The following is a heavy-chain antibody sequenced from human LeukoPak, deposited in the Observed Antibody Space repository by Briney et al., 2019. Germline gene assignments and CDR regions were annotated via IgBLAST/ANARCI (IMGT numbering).Heavy chain of an antibody. Sequence: PGGSLRLPCAASGFTFSTYAMHWVRQAPGKGLEWVAVISYDGRQKYYADSVKGRFAISRDNSKNTLFLQMNSLRDEDTAVYYCTRVYLERLTAGYFDHWGQGTLVTVSS. J-gene: IGHJ4*02. CDR2: ISYDGRQK. V-gene: IGHV3-30*09. D-gene: IGHD2-8*01. CDR1: GFTFSTYA. CDR3: TRVYLERLTAGYFDH.